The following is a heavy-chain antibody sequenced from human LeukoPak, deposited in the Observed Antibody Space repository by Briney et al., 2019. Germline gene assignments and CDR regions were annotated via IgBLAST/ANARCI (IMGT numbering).Heavy chain of an antibody. D-gene: IGHD3-3*01. Sequence: ASVKVSCKTSGYIFASYGISWVRQAPGQGLEWMGWTSVYRGNTYYGKKFQGRVTMTTDTSTSTGYMELRSLKSDDTAVYYCARDAHDLLSGYMWGQGTLVTVSS. CDR3: ARDAHDLLSGYM. V-gene: IGHV1-18*01. J-gene: IGHJ4*02. CDR1: GYIFASYG. CDR2: TSVYRGNT.